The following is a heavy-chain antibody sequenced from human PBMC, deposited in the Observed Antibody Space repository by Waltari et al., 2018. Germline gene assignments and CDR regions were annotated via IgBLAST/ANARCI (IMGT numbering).Heavy chain of an antibody. D-gene: IGHD3-22*01. CDR3: ARLWGDSSGYYHWYFDL. CDR1: GFSIRSGYY. CDR2: IYQSGST. V-gene: IGHV4-38-2*01. Sequence: QVQLQESGPGLVKPSETLSLTCAVSGFSIRSGYYWGWIRQPRGKGLEWMGSIYQSGSTYYNPSLKSRVTISVDTTKNQFSLKLSSVTAAYTAVYYCARLWGDSSGYYHWYFDLWGRGTLVTVSS. J-gene: IGHJ2*01.